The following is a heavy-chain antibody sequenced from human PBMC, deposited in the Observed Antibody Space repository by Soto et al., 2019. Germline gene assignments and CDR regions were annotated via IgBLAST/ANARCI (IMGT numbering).Heavy chain of an antibody. V-gene: IGHV3-15*07. CDR2: IKSKADGGTT. J-gene: IGHJ6*02. CDR1: GFTFTDAW. Sequence: EVQLVESGGGLVKPGGSLRLSCAASGFTFTDAWMNWIRQAPGKGLEWVGRIKSKADGGTTDYAAPVKGRFTISRNDSKNTLYLQMTSLKTEDAAVYYCLTDLGDIVLECGMDVWGQGTTVTVSS. D-gene: IGHD2-2*01. CDR3: LTDLGDIVLECGMDV.